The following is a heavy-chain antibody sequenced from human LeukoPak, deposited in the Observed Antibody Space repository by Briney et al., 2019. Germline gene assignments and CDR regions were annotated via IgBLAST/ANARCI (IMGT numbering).Heavy chain of an antibody. CDR1: AFTFSSYS. Sequence: GGSLRLSCATSAFTFSSYSMSCVRHAPGKGLEWDSSISVSVGVTFYSVSVTGRFTISRAYSKDSLFLQMSSLRAEHPSLYYCAKAHVPTMIRGILSSTWGQRALV. D-gene: IGHD3-10*01. V-gene: IGHV3-23*01. CDR3: AKAHVPTMIRGILSST. J-gene: IGHJ5*02. CDR2: ISVSVGVT.